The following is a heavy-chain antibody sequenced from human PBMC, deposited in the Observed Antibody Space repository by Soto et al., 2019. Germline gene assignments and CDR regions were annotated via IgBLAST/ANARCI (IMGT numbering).Heavy chain of an antibody. CDR3: AVRYYYDSSGARPEGRYYYYGMDV. J-gene: IGHJ6*02. V-gene: IGHV1-18*04. D-gene: IGHD3-22*01. CDR1: GYTFISYG. CDR2: ISAYNSNT. Sequence: ASVTVSCQASGYTFISYGFSWVRQAPGQGLVWMGWISAYNSNTNYAQKLQGRGTMTTDTSTSTAYMELRSLSSDDTDVYYCAVRYYYDSSGARPEGRYYYYGMDVWGQGTTVTVSS.